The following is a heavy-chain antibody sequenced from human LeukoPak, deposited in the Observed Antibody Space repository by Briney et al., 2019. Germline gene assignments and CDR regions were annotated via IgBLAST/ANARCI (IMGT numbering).Heavy chain of an antibody. J-gene: IGHJ4*02. Sequence: GGSLRPSCAASGFTFSSYGMHWVRQAPGKGLEWVAVISYDGSNKYYADSVKGRFTISRDNPKNTLYLQMNSLRAEDTAVYYCAKAYDYYDSSGYYSIGDYWGQGTLVTVSS. CDR2: ISYDGSNK. CDR1: GFTFSSYG. CDR3: AKAYDYYDSSGYYSIGDY. D-gene: IGHD3-22*01. V-gene: IGHV3-30*18.